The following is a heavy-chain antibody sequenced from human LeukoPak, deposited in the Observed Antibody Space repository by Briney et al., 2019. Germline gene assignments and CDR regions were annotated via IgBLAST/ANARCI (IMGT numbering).Heavy chain of an antibody. J-gene: IGHJ6*01. D-gene: IGHD2-15*01. CDR3: ATSTAGYCSGRICSPYYFHYGINV. Sequence: PGGCLRLSCAASGLTLSKCGIHWVRQAPGKGLEWVAVVSHDGSNKNYIDSMKGRFIISRDNYNSTVYLQMNSLRAEDTAVYYCATSTAGYCSGRICSPYYFHYGINVWGPGTTVIVSS. CDR1: GLTLSKCG. V-gene: IGHV3-30*03. CDR2: VSHDGSNK.